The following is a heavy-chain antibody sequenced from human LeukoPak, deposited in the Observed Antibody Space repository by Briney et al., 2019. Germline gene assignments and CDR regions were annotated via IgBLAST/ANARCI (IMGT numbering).Heavy chain of an antibody. J-gene: IGHJ4*02. CDR3: AALWFGVSPFDY. CDR2: INPNSGGT. D-gene: IGHD3-10*01. CDR1: GYTFTGYY. V-gene: IGHV1-2*06. Sequence: ASVKVSCKASGYTFTGYYMHWVRQAPGQGLEWMGRINPNSGGTNYAQKFQGRVTMTRDTSISTAYMELSRLRSDDTAVYYSAALWFGVSPFDYWGQGTLVTVSS.